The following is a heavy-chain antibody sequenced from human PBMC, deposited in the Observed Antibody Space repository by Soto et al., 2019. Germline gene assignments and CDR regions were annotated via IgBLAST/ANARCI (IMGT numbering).Heavy chain of an antibody. Sequence: GGSLRLSCAASGFTFSSYAMHWVRQAPGKGLEWVAVISYDGSNKYYADSVKGRFTISRDNSKNTLYLQMNSLRAEDTAVYYCARVREAGMDVWGQGTTVTVSS. J-gene: IGHJ6*02. V-gene: IGHV3-30-3*01. CDR1: GFTFSSYA. CDR3: ARVREAGMDV. D-gene: IGHD1-26*01. CDR2: ISYDGSNK.